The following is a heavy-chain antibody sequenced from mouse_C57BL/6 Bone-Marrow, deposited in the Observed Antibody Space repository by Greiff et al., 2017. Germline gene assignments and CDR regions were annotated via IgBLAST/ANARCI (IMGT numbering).Heavy chain of an antibody. CDR3: ARLGDYGDYYAMDY. CDR2: IDPSDSET. CDR1: GYTFTSYW. V-gene: IGHV1-52*01. D-gene: IGHD2-4*01. Sequence: QVQLQQPGAELVRPGSSVKLSCKASGYTFTSYWMHWVKQRPIQGLEWIGNIDPSDSETHYNQKFKDKATLTVDTSSSTAYMQLSSLTSEDSAVYDCARLGDYGDYYAMDYWGQGTSVTVSS. J-gene: IGHJ4*01.